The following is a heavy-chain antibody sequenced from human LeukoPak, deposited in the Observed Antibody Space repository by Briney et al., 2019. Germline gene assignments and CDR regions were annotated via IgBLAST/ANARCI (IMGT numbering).Heavy chain of an antibody. V-gene: IGHV3-21*01. D-gene: IGHD6-19*01. CDR2: ISSSSSYI. J-gene: IGHJ4*02. Sequence: GGSLRLSCAASGFTFSSYSMNWVRQAPGKGLEWVSSISSSSSYIYYADSVKGRFTISRDNAKNSLYLQMNSLRAGDTAVYYCARAVAGTWNDYWGQGTLVTVSS. CDR1: GFTFSSYS. CDR3: ARAVAGTWNDY.